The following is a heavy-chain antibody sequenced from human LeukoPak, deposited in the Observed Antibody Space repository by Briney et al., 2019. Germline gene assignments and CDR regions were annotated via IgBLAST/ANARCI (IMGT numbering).Heavy chain of an antibody. CDR1: GFTFTAYA. D-gene: IGHD3-3*01. CDR2: ISGGGGGT. CDR3: AKEGYYGASPMLDH. Sequence: GDSLRLSCAASGFTFTAYAMTWVRQAPGKGLEGVSTISGGGGGTYYADSVRGRFTVSRDSSKNTLYVQMNSLRADDTAVYYCAKEGYYGASPMLDHWGQGTLVTVSS. J-gene: IGHJ4*02. V-gene: IGHV3-23*01.